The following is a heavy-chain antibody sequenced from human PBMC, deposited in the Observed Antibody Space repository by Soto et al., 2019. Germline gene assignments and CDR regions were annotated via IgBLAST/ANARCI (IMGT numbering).Heavy chain of an antibody. J-gene: IGHJ4*02. CDR2: FIPMVTMT. CDR1: EGTFDFYT. Sequence: QVQLVQSGAKVKKPGSSVRVSCTASEGTFDFYTISWVRQAPGKGLEWMGRFIPMVTMTSYAQKFQGRVTITADKSTSTVYMILSSLKSDDTAIYYCATNYGSGSTHFDYWGQGTLVTVSS. V-gene: IGHV1-69*02. D-gene: IGHD3-10*01. CDR3: ATNYGSGSTHFDY.